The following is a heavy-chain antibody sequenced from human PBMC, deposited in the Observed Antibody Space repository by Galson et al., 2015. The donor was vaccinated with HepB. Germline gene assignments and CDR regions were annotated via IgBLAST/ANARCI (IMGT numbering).Heavy chain of an antibody. CDR3: ARDAGEGWFGAPYYFDY. D-gene: IGHD3-10*01. Sequence: SLRLSCAASGFTFSSYAMSWVRQAPGKGLEWVSYISSSSSTIYYADSVKGRFTISRDNAKNSLYLQMNSLRAEDTAVYYCARDAGEGWFGAPYYFDYWGQGTLVTVSS. CDR1: GFTFSSYA. J-gene: IGHJ4*02. CDR2: ISSSSSTI. V-gene: IGHV3-48*01.